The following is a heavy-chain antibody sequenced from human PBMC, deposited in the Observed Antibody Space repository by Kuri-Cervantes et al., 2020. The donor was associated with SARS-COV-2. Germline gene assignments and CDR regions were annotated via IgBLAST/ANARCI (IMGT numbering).Heavy chain of an antibody. CDR2: VNHNGGA. Sequence: SETLSLTCAIYGGSLSGSYWSWIRQSPGKRLEWIGEVNHNGGANYNPSLKSRVTISVDTSKNQFSLKLSSVTAADTAVYYCASVENRRLHRKDYYYMDVWGKGTTVTVSS. V-gene: IGHV4-34*01. J-gene: IGHJ6*03. D-gene: IGHD1-14*01. CDR1: GGSLSGSY. CDR3: ASVENRRLHRKDYYYMDV.